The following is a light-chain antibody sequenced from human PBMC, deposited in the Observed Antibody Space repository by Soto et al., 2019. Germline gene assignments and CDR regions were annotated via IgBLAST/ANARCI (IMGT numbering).Light chain of an antibody. J-gene: IGLJ1*01. CDR1: SSNSGAGYD. Sequence: QSVLTQPPSVSGATGQRVTISCTGSSSNSGAGYDVHWYQQLPGTAPKLLIYGNSNRPSGVPDRFSGSKSGTSASLAITGLQAEDEADYYCQSYDSSLSVLYFFGTGTKLTVL. CDR3: QSYDSSLSVLYF. V-gene: IGLV1-40*01. CDR2: GNS.